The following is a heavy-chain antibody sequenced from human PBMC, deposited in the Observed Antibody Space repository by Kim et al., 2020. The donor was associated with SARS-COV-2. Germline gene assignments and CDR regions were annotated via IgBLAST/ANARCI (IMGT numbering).Heavy chain of an antibody. J-gene: IGHJ4*02. CDR1: GGSFSGYY. Sequence: SETLSLTCAVYGGSFSGYYWSWIRQPPGKGLEWIGEINHSGSTNYNPSLKSRVTISVDTSKNQFSLKLSSVTTADTAVYYCARGRFGDTAMVTGVYYFDYWGQGTLVTVSS. CDR3: ARGRFGDTAMVTGVYYFDY. V-gene: IGHV4-34*01. D-gene: IGHD5-18*01. CDR2: INHSGST.